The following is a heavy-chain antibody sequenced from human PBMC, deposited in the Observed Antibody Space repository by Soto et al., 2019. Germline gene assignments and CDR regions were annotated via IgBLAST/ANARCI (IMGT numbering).Heavy chain of an antibody. CDR2: INHSGST. D-gene: IGHD3-3*01. J-gene: IGHJ5*02. CDR1: GGSFIGYY. V-gene: IGHV4-34*01. Sequence: SETLSLTCAVYGGSFIGYYWSWIRQRPGKGLEWIGEINHSGSTNYNPSLKSRVTISVDTSKNQFSLKLSSVTAADTAVYYCAREGYDFWSGPLNWFDPWGQGTLVTVSS. CDR3: AREGYDFWSGPLNWFDP.